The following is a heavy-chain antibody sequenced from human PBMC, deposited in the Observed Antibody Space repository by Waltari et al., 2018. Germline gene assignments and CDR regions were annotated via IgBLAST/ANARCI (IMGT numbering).Heavy chain of an antibody. J-gene: IGHJ1*01. Sequence: EVQLLQSGAELVKPGTTVEISCKVSGYSFSDYYIHWVQQAPGTGLQWMGLMAPEDGRKIYADNVRDTITLTEDTSTNPVYLELDNVSSQDTAVSYCAAALGDNSSASRALEIWGQGTMITVAS. V-gene: IGHV1-69-2*01. CDR1: GYSFSDYY. CDR2: MAPEDGRK. D-gene: IGHD6-6*01. CDR3: AAALGDNSSASRALEI.